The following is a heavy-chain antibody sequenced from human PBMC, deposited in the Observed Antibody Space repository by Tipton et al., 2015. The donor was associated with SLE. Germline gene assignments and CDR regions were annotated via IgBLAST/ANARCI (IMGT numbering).Heavy chain of an antibody. J-gene: IGHJ6*02. D-gene: IGHD3-3*01. CDR3: ARQPSYYDFWSGSYYYYGMDV. CDR2: INHSGSI. V-gene: IGHV4-34*01. Sequence: GLVKPSETLSLTCAVYGGSFSGYYWSWIRQPPGKGLEWIGEINHSGSINYNPSLKSRVTISVDTSKNQFSLKLSSVTAADTAVYYCARQPSYYDFWSGSYYYYGMDVWGQGTTVTVSS. CDR1: GGSFSGYY.